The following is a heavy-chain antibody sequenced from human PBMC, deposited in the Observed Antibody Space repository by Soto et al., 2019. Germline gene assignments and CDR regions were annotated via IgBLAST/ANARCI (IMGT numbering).Heavy chain of an antibody. CDR1: GFTFSSYA. J-gene: IGHJ4*02. D-gene: IGHD3-10*01. V-gene: IGHV3-23*01. CDR2: ISGSGGST. CDR3: AKAVYYYGSGSYEYYFDY. Sequence: EVQLLESGGGLVQPGGSLRLSCAASGFTFSSYAMSWVRQAPGKGLEWVSAISGSGGSTYYADSVKGRFTISRDNSKNTXXLQMNRLRAEDTAVYYCAKAVYYYGSGSYEYYFDYWGQGTLVTVSS.